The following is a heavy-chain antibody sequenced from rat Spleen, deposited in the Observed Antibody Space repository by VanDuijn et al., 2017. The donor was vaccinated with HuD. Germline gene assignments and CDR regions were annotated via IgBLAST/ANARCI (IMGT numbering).Heavy chain of an antibody. J-gene: IGHJ1*01. CDR3: ARHWDYGGYNPYWYFDF. CDR1: GFTFSSFP. CDR2: INYDGSST. V-gene: IGHV5-7*01. Sequence: EVQLVESGGGLVQPGRSLKLSCAASGFTFSSFPMAWVRQGPKKGLEWVATINYDGSSTYYPDSVKGRFTISRDNAENTVYLQMNSLRSEDTATYYCARHWDYGGYNPYWYFDFWGPGTMVTVSS. D-gene: IGHD1-11*01.